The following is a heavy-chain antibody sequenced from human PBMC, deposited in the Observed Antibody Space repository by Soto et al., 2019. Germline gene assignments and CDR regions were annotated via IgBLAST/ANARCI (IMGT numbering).Heavy chain of an antibody. CDR2: IHQSGSA. V-gene: IGHV4-4*02. D-gene: IGHD3-10*01. CDR3: ARVEFGKFGAY. Sequence: KSSETLSLTCAVSGESIRSDSWWSWVRQPPGKGLEWLGEIHQSGSANYDPSVKSRVTLSMDKTKNQFSLKLTSVTAADTAVYYCARVEFGKFGAYWGQGTPVTVSS. J-gene: IGHJ4*02. CDR1: GESIRSDSW.